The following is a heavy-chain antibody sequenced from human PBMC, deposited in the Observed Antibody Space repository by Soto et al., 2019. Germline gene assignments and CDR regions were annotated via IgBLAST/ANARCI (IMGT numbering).Heavy chain of an antibody. Sequence: QVQLVQSGAEEKKPGSSVKVSCKASGGTFSSYAISWVRQAPGQGLEWMGGIIPIFGTANYAQKFQGRVTITADKTTNTAYMELSSLRSEDTAVYYCASGAPRGSSTSCYIWDYYYGMDVWGQGTTVTGSS. CDR3: ASGAPRGSSTSCYIWDYYYGMDV. CDR2: IIPIFGTA. D-gene: IGHD2-2*02. J-gene: IGHJ6*02. CDR1: GGTFSSYA. V-gene: IGHV1-69*06.